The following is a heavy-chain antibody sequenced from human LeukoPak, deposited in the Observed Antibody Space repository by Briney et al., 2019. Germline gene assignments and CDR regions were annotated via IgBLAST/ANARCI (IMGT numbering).Heavy chain of an antibody. D-gene: IGHD5-24*01. CDR1: GFMFSSNR. CDR2: IKEDGTET. Sequence: GGSLRLSCAASGFMFSSNRMSWVRLAPGKGLEWVANIKEDGTETYYVDSVKGRFTISRDNAKNSLYLQMNSLRVEDTAVYYCAKEGRSLQTYWGQGTLVTVSS. J-gene: IGHJ4*02. CDR3: AKEGRSLQTY. V-gene: IGHV3-7*03.